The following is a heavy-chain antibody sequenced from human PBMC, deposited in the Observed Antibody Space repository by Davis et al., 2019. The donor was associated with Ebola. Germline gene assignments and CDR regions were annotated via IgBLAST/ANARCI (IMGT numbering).Heavy chain of an antibody. Sequence: GESLKISCAASGFTLSDYYMRWIRQAPGKGLEWVSSIRSSYTTIYYSDPVKGRFTVSRDNAKNSLYLQMNSLRAEDTGVYYCAGGQWVLPEDYWGQGTLVTVSS. J-gene: IGHJ4*02. D-gene: IGHD6-19*01. CDR3: AGGQWVLPEDY. V-gene: IGHV3-11*04. CDR2: IRSSYTTI. CDR1: GFTLSDYY.